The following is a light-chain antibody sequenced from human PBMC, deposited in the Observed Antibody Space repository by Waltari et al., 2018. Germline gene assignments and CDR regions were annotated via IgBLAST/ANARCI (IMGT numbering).Light chain of an antibody. CDR2: DDR. J-gene: IGLJ2*01. CDR3: HVWDSDSDHGV. V-gene: IGLV3-21*04. Sequence: SYVLTPPSSVSLAPGETARISCGGNKVGTTNGHWYQQKPGQAPVLVIYDDRDRPSEIPERLSGSNVGNTATLTISRVEAGEEADYYCHVWDSDSDHGVVGGGTELSVL. CDR1: KVGTTN.